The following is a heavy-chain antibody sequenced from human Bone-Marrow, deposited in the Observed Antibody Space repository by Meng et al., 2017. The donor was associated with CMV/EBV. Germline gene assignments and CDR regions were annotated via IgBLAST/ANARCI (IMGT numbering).Heavy chain of an antibody. D-gene: IGHD3-16*01. Sequence: SVKVSCKASGGTFSSYAISWVRQAPGQGLEWMGGIIPIFGTANYAQKFQGRVTITTDESTSTAYMEMSSLRSEDTAVYYCARLGGYATGFDPWGQGTLVTVSS. J-gene: IGHJ5*02. V-gene: IGHV1-69*05. CDR1: GGTFSSYA. CDR3: ARLGGYATGFDP. CDR2: IIPIFGTA.